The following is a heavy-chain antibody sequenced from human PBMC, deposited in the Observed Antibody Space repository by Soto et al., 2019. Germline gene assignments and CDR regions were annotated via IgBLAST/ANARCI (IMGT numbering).Heavy chain of an antibody. V-gene: IGHV3-74*01. CDR2: MNSDGTTT. Sequence: EVQLVESGGGLVQPGGSLRLSCAASGFTFSTYWMHLVRQAPGKGLVWVSRMNSDGTTTNYADSVKGRFTISRDNARNTMYLQMNSLRAEDTAVYYCVRDCYPAWVYGVDVWGQGTTVTVSS. D-gene: IGHD5-18*01. CDR1: GFTFSTYW. J-gene: IGHJ6*02. CDR3: VRDCYPAWVYGVDV.